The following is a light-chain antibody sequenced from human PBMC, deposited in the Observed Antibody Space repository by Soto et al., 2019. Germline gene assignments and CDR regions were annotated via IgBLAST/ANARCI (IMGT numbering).Light chain of an antibody. J-gene: IGKJ4*01. CDR3: QQYGSPLT. Sequence: ESVLKQSPGTLSLSPRERATLSCRASQSFSSGYLAWYQQKPGQAPRLLIYGASSRATGIPDRFSGSGSGTDFTLTISRLEPEDFAVNYCQQYGSPLTFGGGTKVEIK. CDR1: QSFSSGY. CDR2: GAS. V-gene: IGKV3-20*01.